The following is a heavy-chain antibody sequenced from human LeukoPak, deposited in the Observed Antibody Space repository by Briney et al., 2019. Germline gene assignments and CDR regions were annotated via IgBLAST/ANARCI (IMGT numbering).Heavy chain of an antibody. CDR2: IYSGGST. V-gene: IGHV3-66*01. CDR3: ARAYYYASGSYFFDY. D-gene: IGHD3-10*01. Sequence: PGGSLRLSCAASGFTVSSNYMSWVRQAPGEGLEWVSGIYSGGSTYDADSVKGRFTISRDNSKNTLYLQMNSLRAGDMAVYYCARAYYYASGSYFFDYWGQGTLVTVSS. CDR1: GFTVSSNY. J-gene: IGHJ4*02.